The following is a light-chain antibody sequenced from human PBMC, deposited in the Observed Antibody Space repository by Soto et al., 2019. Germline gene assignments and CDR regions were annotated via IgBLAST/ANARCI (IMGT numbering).Light chain of an antibody. CDR2: AAS. J-gene: IGKJ5*01. V-gene: IGKV1-9*01. Sequence: DIQLTQSPSFLSASVGDTVTITCRASQGISSYLAWYQQEPGKAPKLLIYAASTLQSGVPSRFSGSGSGTEFTLTISSLQPEDFATYYCQQLNSYPITFGQGTRLEIK. CDR1: QGISSY. CDR3: QQLNSYPIT.